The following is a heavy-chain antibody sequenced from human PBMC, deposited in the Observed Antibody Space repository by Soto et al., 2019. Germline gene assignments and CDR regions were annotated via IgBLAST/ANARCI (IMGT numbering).Heavy chain of an antibody. J-gene: IGHJ4*02. Sequence: GESLKISCKGSGYSFAGYWITWVRQKPGKGLEWMGRIDPSDSQTYYSPSFRGHVTISVTKSITTVFLQWSSLRASDTAMYYCARQIYDSDTGPNSQYYFDSWGQGTPVTVSS. V-gene: IGHV5-10-1*01. CDR1: GYSFAGYW. CDR2: IDPSDSQT. D-gene: IGHD3-22*01. CDR3: ARQIYDSDTGPNSQYYFDS.